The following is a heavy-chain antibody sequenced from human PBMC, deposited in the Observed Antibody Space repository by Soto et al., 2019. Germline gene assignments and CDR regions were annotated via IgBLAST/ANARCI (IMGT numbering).Heavy chain of an antibody. CDR1: GGFISSYY. D-gene: IGHD3-22*01. CDR3: ARSIDSSGFYFSNC. CDR2: IHHTGST. V-gene: IGHV4-59*01. J-gene: IGHJ4*02. Sequence: KLSETLSLTCTVSGGFISSYYWSWIRQSPGKGLELIGYIHHTGSTNYNPSLKSRVTMSLDTSRNQFSLKLYSVTAADTAVYYCARSIDSSGFYFSNCWGQGTLVTVSS.